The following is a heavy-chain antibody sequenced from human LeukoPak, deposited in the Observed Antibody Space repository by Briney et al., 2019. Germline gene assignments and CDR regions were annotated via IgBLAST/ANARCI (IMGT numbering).Heavy chain of an antibody. CDR1: GGSISSYY. V-gene: IGHV4-59*12. CDR3: ARDVDTAMPGDY. J-gene: IGHJ4*02. CDR2: IYYSGST. Sequence: SETLSLTCTVSGGSISSYYWSWIRQPPGKGLEWIGYIYYSGSTNYNPSLKSRVTISVDTSKNQFSLKLSSVTAADTAVYYCARDVDTAMPGDYWGQGTLVTVSS. D-gene: IGHD5-18*01.